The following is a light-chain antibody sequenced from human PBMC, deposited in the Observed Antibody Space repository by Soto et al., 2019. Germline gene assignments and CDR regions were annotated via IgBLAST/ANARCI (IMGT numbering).Light chain of an antibody. Sequence: QSVLTQPASVSGSPGQSITISCTGTISDVGGYNYVSWYQHHPGKAPKLMIYEVTNRPSGVSNRFSGSKSGNTASLTISGLQAEDEADYYCSSYTISSTCVFGGGTKLTVL. J-gene: IGLJ3*02. CDR1: ISDVGGYNY. CDR3: SSYTISSTCV. CDR2: EVT. V-gene: IGLV2-14*01.